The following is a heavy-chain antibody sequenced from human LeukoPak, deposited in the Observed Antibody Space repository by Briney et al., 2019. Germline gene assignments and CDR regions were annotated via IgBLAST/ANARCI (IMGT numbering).Heavy chain of an antibody. CDR1: GFSFSDHW. J-gene: IGHJ4*02. D-gene: IGHD7-27*01. CDR3: AGPVTLGY. CDR2: IKKDGSEQ. V-gene: IGHV3-7*01. Sequence: GGSLRLSCVASGFSFSDHWMNWFRQAPGKGLEWVATIKKDGSEQYYVDSMKGRLTISRDNAKNSVYLQIHNLRAEDTAVYYCAGPVTLGYWGQGTLVTVSS.